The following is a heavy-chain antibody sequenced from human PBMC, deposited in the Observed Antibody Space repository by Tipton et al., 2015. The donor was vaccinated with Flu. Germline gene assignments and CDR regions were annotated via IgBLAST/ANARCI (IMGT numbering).Heavy chain of an antibody. CDR2: INHTGST. J-gene: IGHJ4*02. D-gene: IGHD5-12*01. Sequence: SSYYWAWIRQPPGRGLEWIGEINHTGSTNYNPSLKSRVTISVDTSKNQFSLKVTSLTAADTAVYYCARGSGYANAYLDSWGRGTLVTVSS. V-gene: IGHV4-34*01. CDR3: ARGSGYANAYLDS. CDR1: SSYY.